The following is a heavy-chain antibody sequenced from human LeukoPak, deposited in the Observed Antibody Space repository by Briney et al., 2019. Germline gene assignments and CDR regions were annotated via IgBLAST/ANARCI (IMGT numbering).Heavy chain of an antibody. CDR2: ISYTEST. V-gene: IGHV4-59*01. CDR3: AKSTPSFDSWDS. D-gene: IGHD3-3*01. Sequence: SETLSLTCTVSGASISRYFWSWIRQPPGKGLEWIGYISYTESTSYNPSLESRVTISLDTSKNHFSLRLRSVTAADTAVYYCAKSTPSFDSWDSWGQGTLVTVSS. CDR1: GASISRYF. J-gene: IGHJ4*02.